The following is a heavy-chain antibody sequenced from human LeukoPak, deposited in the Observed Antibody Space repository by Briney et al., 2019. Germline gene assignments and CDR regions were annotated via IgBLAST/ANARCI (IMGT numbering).Heavy chain of an antibody. CDR2: MNPNSGNT. J-gene: IGHJ3*02. Sequence: ASVKVSCKASGYTFTSYDINWVRQATGQGLEWMGWMNPNSGNTGYAQKFQGRVTITTDESTSTAYMELSSLRSEDTAVYYCARGGGGSYSADAFDIWGQGTMVTVSS. D-gene: IGHD1-26*01. CDR1: GYTFTSYD. CDR3: ARGGGGSYSADAFDI. V-gene: IGHV1-8*01.